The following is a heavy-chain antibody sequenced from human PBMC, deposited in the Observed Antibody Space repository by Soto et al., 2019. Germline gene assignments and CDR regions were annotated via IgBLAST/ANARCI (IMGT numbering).Heavy chain of an antibody. CDR3: ARGGEFYVLDV. J-gene: IGHJ6*02. CDR2: KHTSGTT. V-gene: IGHV4-4*07. CDR1: GGAISGYY. Sequence: SETLSLTCTVSGGAISGYYWTGIRQPAGKGLEWIGRKHTSGTTNYNPSLKSRVTMSIDTSTNQFSLNLSSVTAADTAVYYCARGGEFYVLDVWGQGTTVTVSS. D-gene: IGHD3-16*01.